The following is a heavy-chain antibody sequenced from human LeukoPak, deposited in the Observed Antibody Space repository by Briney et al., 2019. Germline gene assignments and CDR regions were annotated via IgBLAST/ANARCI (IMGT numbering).Heavy chain of an antibody. D-gene: IGHD2-8*02. CDR3: ARDMSGPPFFYY. Sequence: AGSRRLSWAPAGLSVSMNYISCDRQAPGKGLEWVSVIYSSGGTYYADSVRGRFTISRDNSRNTMYLQMDSLRVEDTAIYYCARDMSGPPFFYYWGQGTLVTVSS. V-gene: IGHV3-53*01. CDR2: IYSSGGT. CDR1: GLSVSMNY. J-gene: IGHJ4*02.